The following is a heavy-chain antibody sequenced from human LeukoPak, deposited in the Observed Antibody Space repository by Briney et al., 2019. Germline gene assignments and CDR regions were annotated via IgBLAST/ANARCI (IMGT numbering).Heavy chain of an antibody. CDR2: ISSSSSYI. Sequence: PGGSLRLSCAASGFTFSSYTMNWVRQAPGKGLEWVSSISSSSSYIYYADSMKGRFTISRDNAKNSLYLQMNSPRAEDTAVYYCARELLLDYWGQGTLVTVSS. CDR1: GFTFSSYT. D-gene: IGHD1-26*01. J-gene: IGHJ4*02. CDR3: ARELLLDY. V-gene: IGHV3-21*01.